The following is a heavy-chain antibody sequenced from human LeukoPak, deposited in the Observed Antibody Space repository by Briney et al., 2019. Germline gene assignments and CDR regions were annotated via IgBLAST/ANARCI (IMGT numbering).Heavy chain of an antibody. CDR2: IYHSGST. CDR3: ARGPDYDFWSGYYPAWFDP. V-gene: IGHV4-30-2*01. J-gene: IGHJ5*02. Sequence: SETLSLTCAVSGGSISSGGYSWSWIRQPPGKGLEWIGYIYHSGSTYYNPSLKSRVTISVDRSKNQFSLKLSSVTAADTAVYYCARGPDYDFWSGYYPAWFDPWGQGTLVTVSS. D-gene: IGHD3-3*01. CDR1: GGSISSGGYS.